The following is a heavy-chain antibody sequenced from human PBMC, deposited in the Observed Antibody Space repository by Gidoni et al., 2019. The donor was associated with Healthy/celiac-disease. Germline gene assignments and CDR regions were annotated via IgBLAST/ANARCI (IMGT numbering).Heavy chain of an antibody. CDR1: GDRVSSNSAA. D-gene: IGHD3-22*01. J-gene: IGHJ5*02. V-gene: IGHV6-1*01. CDR2: TYYRSKWYN. Sequence: QVQLQQSGPGLVKPSQTLSLTCAISGDRVSSNSAAWNWIRQSPSRGLEWLGRTYYRSKWYNDYAVSVKSRITINPDTSKNQFSLQLNSVTPEHTAVYYCARGSGWGLYYYDSSGYNNWFDPWGQGTLVTVSS. CDR3: ARGSGWGLYYYDSSGYNNWFDP.